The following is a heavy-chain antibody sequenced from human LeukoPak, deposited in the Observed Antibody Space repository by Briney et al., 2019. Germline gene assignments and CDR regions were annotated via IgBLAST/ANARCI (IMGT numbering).Heavy chain of an antibody. V-gene: IGHV3-66*01. CDR2: IYSGGST. J-gene: IGHJ4*02. CDR1: GFTVSSNY. Sequence: PGGSLRLSCAASGFTVSSNYMSCVRQAPGKGLEWVSVIYSGGSTYYADSVQGRFTISRDNAKNSLYLQMNSLRAEDTAVYYCASFTDYWGQGTLVTVSS. CDR3: ASFTDY.